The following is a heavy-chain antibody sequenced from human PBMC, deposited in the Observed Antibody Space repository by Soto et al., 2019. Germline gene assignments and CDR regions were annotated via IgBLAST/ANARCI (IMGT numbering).Heavy chain of an antibody. J-gene: IGHJ5*02. D-gene: IGHD3-3*01. V-gene: IGHV3-66*01. CDR3: AKDRAIFGVVITPNWFDP. CDR2: TFTDGNT. CDR1: GFTVSNHY. Sequence: GGSLRLSCAASGFTVSNHYMSWIRQAPGKGLEWVSLTFTDGNTYYADSVKGRFTVSRDNSKNTLFLQMNSLRVEDTAVYYCAKDRAIFGVVITPNWFDPWGQGTLVTVSS.